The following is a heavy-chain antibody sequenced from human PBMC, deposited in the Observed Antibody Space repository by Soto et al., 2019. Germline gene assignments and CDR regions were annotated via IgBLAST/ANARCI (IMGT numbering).Heavy chain of an antibody. V-gene: IGHV3-74*01. CDR1: GFTFSSYA. J-gene: IGHJ6*02. D-gene: IGHD1-20*01. CDR2: ISSDGSSA. CDR3: ARGHNWNDPYYHVMDV. Sequence: PGGSLRLSCAASGFTFSSYAMSWVRQAPGKGLVWVSRISSDGSSAYYADSVKGRFTISRDNAKNTLWLQMNSLRADDTAVYYCARGHNWNDPYYHVMDVWGQGTTVTVSS.